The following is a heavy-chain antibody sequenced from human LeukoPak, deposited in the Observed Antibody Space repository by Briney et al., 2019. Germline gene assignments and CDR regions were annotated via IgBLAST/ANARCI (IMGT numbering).Heavy chain of an antibody. J-gene: IGHJ4*02. D-gene: IGHD5-24*01. CDR3: TRVGYIDEGIDY. Sequence: GRSLRLSCAASGFTFSSYGMHWVRQAPGKGLEWVANIKQDGSKKSYVDSVKGRFTISRDNAKNSLYLQMNSLRAEDTAIYYCTRVGYIDEGIDYWGQGTLVTVSS. CDR2: IKQDGSKK. V-gene: IGHV3-7*04. CDR1: GFTFSSYG.